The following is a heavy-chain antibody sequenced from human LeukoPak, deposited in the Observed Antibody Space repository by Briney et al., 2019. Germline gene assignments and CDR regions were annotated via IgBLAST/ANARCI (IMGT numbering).Heavy chain of an antibody. CDR1: GYTFTSYA. CDR2: INTNTGNP. D-gene: IGHD4-17*01. Sequence: ASVKVSCKASGYTFTSYAMNWVRQAPGQGLEGMGWINTNTGNPTYAQGSTGRFVFSLDTSVSTAYLQISSLKAEDTAVYYCARGFEDYGDYVGYWGQGTLVTVSS. CDR3: ARGFEDYGDYVGY. V-gene: IGHV7-4-1*02. J-gene: IGHJ4*02.